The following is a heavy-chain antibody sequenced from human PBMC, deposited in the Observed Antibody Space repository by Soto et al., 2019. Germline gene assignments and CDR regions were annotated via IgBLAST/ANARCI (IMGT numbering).Heavy chain of an antibody. J-gene: IGHJ5*02. CDR2: IYYSGST. CDR1: GGSISSGDYY. Sequence: SETLSLTCTVSGGSISSGDYYWSWIRQPAGKGLEWIGYIYYSGSTYYNPSLKSRVTISVDTSKNQFSLKLSSVTAADTAVYYCARAQRGYSYGDRFDPWGQGTLVTVSS. CDR3: ARAQRGYSYGDRFDP. D-gene: IGHD5-18*01. V-gene: IGHV4-30-4*01.